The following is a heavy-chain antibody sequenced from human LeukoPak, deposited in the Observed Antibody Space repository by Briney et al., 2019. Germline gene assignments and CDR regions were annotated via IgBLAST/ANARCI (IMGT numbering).Heavy chain of an antibody. D-gene: IGHD6-19*01. CDR2: ISSSSSYI. J-gene: IGHJ4*02. V-gene: IGHV3-21*01. CDR1: GFTFSSYS. Sequence: GGSLRLSCAASGFTFSSYSMNWVRQAPGKGLEWVSSISSSSSYIYYADSVKGRFTISRDNAKNSLYLQMNSLRAEDTAVYYCSRYSSGWTYYFDYWGQGTLVTVSS. CDR3: SRYSSGWTYYFDY.